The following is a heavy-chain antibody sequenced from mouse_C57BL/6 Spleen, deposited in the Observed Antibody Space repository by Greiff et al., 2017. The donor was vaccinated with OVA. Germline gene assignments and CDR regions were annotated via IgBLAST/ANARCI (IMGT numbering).Heavy chain of an antibody. V-gene: IGHV1-69*01. CDR2: IDPSDSYT. J-gene: IGHJ4*01. D-gene: IGHD2-3*01. CDR3: AKGIFYDGYLFYAMDY. CDR1: GYTFTSYW. Sequence: QVQLQQPGAELVMPGASVKLSCKASGYTFTSYWMHWVKQRPGQGLEWIGEIDPSDSYTNYNQKFKGKSTLTVDKSSSTAYMQLSSLTSEDSAVYYCAKGIFYDGYLFYAMDYWGQGTSVTVSS.